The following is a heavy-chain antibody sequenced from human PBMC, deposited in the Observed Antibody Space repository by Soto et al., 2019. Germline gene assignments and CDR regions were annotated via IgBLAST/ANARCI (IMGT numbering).Heavy chain of an antibody. CDR3: ARVPDR. CDR1: GGSISSGGYS. Sequence: PSETLSLTCAVCGGSISSGGYSWSWVRQPPGKGLEWIGYIYHSGSTYYNPSLKSRVTISVDRSKNQFSLKLSSVTAADTAVYYCARVPDRWGQGTLVPVS. V-gene: IGHV4-30-2*01. D-gene: IGHD2-2*01. J-gene: IGHJ4*02. CDR2: IYHSGST.